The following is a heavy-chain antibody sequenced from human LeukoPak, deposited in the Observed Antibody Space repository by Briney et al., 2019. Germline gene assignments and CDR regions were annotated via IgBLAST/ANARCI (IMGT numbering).Heavy chain of an antibody. CDR3: ARLADLGATTSLGAFDI. Sequence: PSETLSLTCTVSGGSISSYYWSWIRQPPGKGLEWIGYIYTSGSTDYNPSLKSRVTISVDTSKNQFSLKLSSVTAADTAVYYCARLADLGATTSLGAFDIWGQGTMVTVSS. CDR1: GGSISSYY. D-gene: IGHD1-26*01. J-gene: IGHJ3*02. CDR2: IYTSGST. V-gene: IGHV4-4*09.